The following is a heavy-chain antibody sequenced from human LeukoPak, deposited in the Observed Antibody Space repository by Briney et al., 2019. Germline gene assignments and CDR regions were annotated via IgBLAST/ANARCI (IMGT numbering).Heavy chain of an antibody. Sequence: PGGSLRLSCAASGFTFSSYAMSWVRQAPGKGLEWVSAISGSGGSTSYADSVKGRFTISRDNSKNTLYLQMSSLRTEDTAVYYCAKCPYAVNWNLFDYWGQGTLVTVSS. D-gene: IGHD1-20*01. CDR3: AKCPYAVNWNLFDY. CDR1: GFTFSSYA. CDR2: ISGSGGST. J-gene: IGHJ4*02. V-gene: IGHV3-23*01.